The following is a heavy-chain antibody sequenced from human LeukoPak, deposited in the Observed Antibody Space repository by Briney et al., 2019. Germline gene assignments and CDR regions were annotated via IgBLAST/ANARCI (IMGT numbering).Heavy chain of an antibody. D-gene: IGHD1-26*01. J-gene: IGHJ4*02. CDR1: GGSFSGYY. Sequence: SETLSLTCAVYGGSFSGYYWSWIRQPPGKGLEWIGEINHSGSTNYIPSLKSRVTISVDTSKNQFSLKLSSVTAADTAVYYCARQVWEHFDYWGQGTLVTVSS. CDR2: INHSGST. V-gene: IGHV4-34*01. CDR3: ARQVWEHFDY.